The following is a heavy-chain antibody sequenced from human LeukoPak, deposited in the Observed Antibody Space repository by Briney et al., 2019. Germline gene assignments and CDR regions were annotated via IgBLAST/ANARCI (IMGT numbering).Heavy chain of an antibody. CDR1: GFTFSSYG. D-gene: IGHD6-19*01. Sequence: HPGRPLRLSCAASGFTFSSYGMHWVRQAPGKGLEWVAVISYDGSNKYYADSVKGRFTISRDNSKNTLYLQMNSLRGEDTAVYYCTKGVGSGWTSPGDYWGQGTLVTVSS. V-gene: IGHV3-30*18. J-gene: IGHJ4*02. CDR2: ISYDGSNK. CDR3: TKGVGSGWTSPGDY.